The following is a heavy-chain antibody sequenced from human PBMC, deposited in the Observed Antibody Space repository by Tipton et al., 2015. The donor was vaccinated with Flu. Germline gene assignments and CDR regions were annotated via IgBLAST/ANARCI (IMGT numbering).Heavy chain of an antibody. V-gene: IGHV4-4*07. J-gene: IGHJ4*02. Sequence: TLSLTCTVSGGSISSYYWSWIRQPAGKGLEWIGRIYTSGSTNYNPSLKSRVTMSVDKSKNQFSLKLSSVTAADTAVYYCARDSAYNWNEGGYFDYWGQGTVVTVSS. CDR2: IYTSGST. D-gene: IGHD1-1*01. CDR3: ARDSAYNWNEGGYFDY. CDR1: GGSISSYY.